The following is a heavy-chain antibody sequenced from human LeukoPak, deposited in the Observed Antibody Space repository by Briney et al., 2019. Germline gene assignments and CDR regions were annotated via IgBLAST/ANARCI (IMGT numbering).Heavy chain of an antibody. D-gene: IGHD4-17*01. CDR1: GNTFTSYG. Sequence: ASVKVSCKTSGNTFTSYGISWVRQAPGQGLEWMGWISAYNGNTNYAQKLQGRVTMTTDTSTSTAYMELRSLRSDDTAVYYCARLYGDYIPNWFDPWGQGTLVTVSS. CDR3: ARLYGDYIPNWFDP. V-gene: IGHV1-18*01. J-gene: IGHJ5*02. CDR2: ISAYNGNT.